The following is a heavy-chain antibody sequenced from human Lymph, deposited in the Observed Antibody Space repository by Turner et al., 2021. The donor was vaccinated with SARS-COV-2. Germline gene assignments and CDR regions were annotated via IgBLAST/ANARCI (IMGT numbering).Heavy chain of an antibody. Sequence: EVQLLESGGGLVQPGGSLSLSCAASGFTFSSYAMSWVRQATGKGLEWVSAISVSGGSTYYADSVKGRFTISRDNSKNTLYLQMNSLRAEDTAVYYCAKGVRGVIIPEAFDIWGQGTMVTISS. CDR1: GFTFSSYA. D-gene: IGHD3-10*01. CDR3: AKGVRGVIIPEAFDI. V-gene: IGHV3-23*01. J-gene: IGHJ3*02. CDR2: ISVSGGST.